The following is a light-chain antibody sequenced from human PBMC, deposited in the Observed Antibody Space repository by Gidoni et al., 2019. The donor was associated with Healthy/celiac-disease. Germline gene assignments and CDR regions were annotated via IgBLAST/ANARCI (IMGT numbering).Light chain of an antibody. CDR2: KVS. Sequence: DVVMTQSPLSLPVTLGQPASITCRSSQSLVYSDGNTYLHWFQQRPGQSPRRLIHKVSNWDSGVPDRFGGSGAGTDFTLKISRVEAEDFGVYYCMQGTHRWTFXXXTKVEIK. V-gene: IGKV2D-30*01. CDR1: QSLVYSDGNTY. CDR3: MQGTHRWT. J-gene: IGKJ1*01.